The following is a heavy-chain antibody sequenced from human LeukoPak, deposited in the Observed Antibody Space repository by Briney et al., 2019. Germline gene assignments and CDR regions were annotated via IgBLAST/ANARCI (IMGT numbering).Heavy chain of an antibody. D-gene: IGHD2-2*01. Sequence: SETLSLTCAVYGGSFSGYYWSWIRQPPWKGLEWIGEINHSGSTNYNPSLKSRVTISVDTSKNQFSLKLSSVTAADTAVYYCARGRASHFDYWGQGTLVTVSS. J-gene: IGHJ4*02. V-gene: IGHV4-34*01. CDR2: INHSGST. CDR3: ARGRASHFDY. CDR1: GGSFSGYY.